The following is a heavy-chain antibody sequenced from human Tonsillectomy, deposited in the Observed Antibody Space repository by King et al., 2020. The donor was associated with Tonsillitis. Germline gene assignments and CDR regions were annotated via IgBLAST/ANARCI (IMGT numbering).Heavy chain of an antibody. V-gene: IGHV3-23*04. CDR2: ISGSGGST. CDR1: GFTFSSYA. CDR3: AIRFDSSGYYYWSGDY. D-gene: IGHD3-22*01. Sequence: VQLVESGGGLVQPGGSLRLSCAASGFTFSSYAMSWVRQAPGKGLEGVSAISGSGGSTYYADSVKGRFTISRDNSKNTLYLQMNSLRAEDTAVYYCAIRFDSSGYYYWSGDYWGQGTLVTVSS. J-gene: IGHJ4*02.